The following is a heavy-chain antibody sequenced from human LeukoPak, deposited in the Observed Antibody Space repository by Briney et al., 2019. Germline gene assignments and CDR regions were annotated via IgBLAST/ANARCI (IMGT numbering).Heavy chain of an antibody. CDR1: GFTFSGYS. Sequence: PGGSLRLSCAASGFTFSGYSMNWVRQAPGKGLEWVSSISSSSRYIYYADSVKGRFTISRDNAKNSLYLQMNSLRAEDTAVYYCARDEVAFLWGQGTLVTVSS. J-gene: IGHJ4*02. V-gene: IGHV3-21*01. CDR2: ISSSSRYI. CDR3: ARDEVAFL. D-gene: IGHD2-15*01.